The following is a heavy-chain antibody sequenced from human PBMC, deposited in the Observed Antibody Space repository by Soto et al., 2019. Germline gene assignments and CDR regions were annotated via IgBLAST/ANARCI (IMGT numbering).Heavy chain of an antibody. D-gene: IGHD3-9*01. CDR1: GYTFTSYD. V-gene: IGHV1-8*01. CDR3: ARAVARKPLLRYFDWFNHYYYMDV. Sequence: VASVKVSCKASGYTFTSYDINWVRQATGQGLEWMGWMKPNRGNTGYAQKIQGRVTMTRNTSISTAYMELSSLRSEDTALYYCARAVARKPLLRYFDWFNHYYYMDVWGKGTTVTVSS. CDR2: MKPNRGNT. J-gene: IGHJ6*03.